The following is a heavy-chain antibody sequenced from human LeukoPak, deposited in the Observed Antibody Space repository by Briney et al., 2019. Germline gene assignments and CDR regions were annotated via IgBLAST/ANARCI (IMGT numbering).Heavy chain of an antibody. V-gene: IGHV3-30*04. J-gene: IGHJ5*02. CDR3: ARALTGYSSGWFAGENWFDP. Sequence: GGSLRLSCAASGFTFSSYAMHWVRQAPGKGLEWVAVISYDGSNKYYADSVKGRFTTSRDNSKNTLYLQMNSLRAEDTAVYYCARALTGYSSGWFAGENWFDPWGQGTLVTVSS. D-gene: IGHD6-19*01. CDR2: ISYDGSNK. CDR1: GFTFSSYA.